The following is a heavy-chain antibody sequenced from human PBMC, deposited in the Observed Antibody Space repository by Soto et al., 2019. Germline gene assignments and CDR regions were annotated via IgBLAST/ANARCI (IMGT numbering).Heavy chain of an antibody. Sequence: EVQLLESGGGLVQPGGSLRLSYAASGFTFSSYAMTWVRQAPGKGLEWVSAISGSGGSTYYADSVKGRFTISRDNSKNTLYRQMNSLRDEDTAVYYCAKEQVVTPGDYWGQGTLVTVSS. CDR2: ISGSGGST. CDR1: GFTFSSYA. D-gene: IGHD6-13*01. V-gene: IGHV3-23*01. CDR3: AKEQVVTPGDY. J-gene: IGHJ4*02.